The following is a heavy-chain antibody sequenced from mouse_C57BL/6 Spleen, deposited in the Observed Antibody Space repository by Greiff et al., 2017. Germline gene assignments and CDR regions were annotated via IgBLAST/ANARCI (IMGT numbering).Heavy chain of an antibody. CDR2: INPNNGGT. Sequence: EVQRVESGPELVKPGASVKIPCKASGYTFTDYNMDWVKQSHGKSLEWIGDINPNNGGTIYNQKFKGKATLTVDKSSSTAYMELRSLTSEATAVYYCERRDYGPYYMDYWGQGTSVTVSS. CDR3: ERRDYGPYYMDY. CDR1: GYTFTDYN. J-gene: IGHJ4*01. V-gene: IGHV1-18*01. D-gene: IGHD2-4*01.